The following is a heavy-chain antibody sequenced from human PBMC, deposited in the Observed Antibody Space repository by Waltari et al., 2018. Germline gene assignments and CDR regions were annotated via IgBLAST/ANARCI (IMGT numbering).Heavy chain of an antibody. D-gene: IGHD5-18*01. V-gene: IGHV3-53*02. CDR2: VYTGGST. Sequence: DVQLVETGGGLIQPGGSLKLSCAASGVIVNNDSMSWVRQAPGKGLEWVSIVYTGGSTYYADFVKGRFTISRDSSKNTLYLQMNDLRAEDTAVYYCASSTAQPWTKGGLDNWGQGTLVIVSS. J-gene: IGHJ4*02. CDR3: ASSTAQPWTKGGLDN. CDR1: GVIVNNDS.